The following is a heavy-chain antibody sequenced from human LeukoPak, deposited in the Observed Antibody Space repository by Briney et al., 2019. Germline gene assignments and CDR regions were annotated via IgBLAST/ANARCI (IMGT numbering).Heavy chain of an antibody. J-gene: IGHJ6*04. Sequence: PGGSLRLSCAASGFTFSSYAMHWVRQAPGKGLEWVAVISYDGSNKYYADSVKGRFTISRDNAKNSLYLQMNSLRAEDMAVYYCARDPGGYSSGGELDVWGKGTTVTVSS. D-gene: IGHD6-19*01. CDR1: GFTFSSYA. CDR2: ISYDGSNK. V-gene: IGHV3-30*04. CDR3: ARDPGGYSSGGELDV.